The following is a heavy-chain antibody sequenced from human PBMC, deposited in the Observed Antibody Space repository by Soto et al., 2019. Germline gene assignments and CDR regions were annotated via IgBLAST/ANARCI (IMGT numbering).Heavy chain of an antibody. CDR1: GFSFRDYD. CDR3: ASGYLGRPRRRADYYIAMDG. CDR2: LGAARNP. D-gene: IGHD6-25*01. Sequence: EVPLVESGGGSVQPGESLRLSCAASGFSFRDYDMHWVRQRKGKGLEWVSALGAARNPYYVGSVKGRFSVSRDNAQNFLFLQMNILRVEDTAVYFCASGYLGRPRRRADYYIAMDGWGRGTTGTVSS. V-gene: IGHV3-13*05. J-gene: IGHJ6*01.